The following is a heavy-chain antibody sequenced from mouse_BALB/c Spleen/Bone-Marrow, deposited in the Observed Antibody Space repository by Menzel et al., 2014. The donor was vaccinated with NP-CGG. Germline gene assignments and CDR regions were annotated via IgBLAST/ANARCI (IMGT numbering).Heavy chain of an antibody. V-gene: IGHV3-2*02. CDR3: ARRYYAMDY. J-gene: IGHJ4*01. Sequence: EVKVVDSGPGLVKPSQSLSLTCTVTGYSITSDYAWNWIRQFPGNKLEWMGYISYSGITSYNPSLKSRISITRDTSKNQFFLQLNSVTTEDTATYHCARRYYAMDYWGQGTSVTVSS. CDR2: ISYSGIT. CDR1: GYSITSDYA.